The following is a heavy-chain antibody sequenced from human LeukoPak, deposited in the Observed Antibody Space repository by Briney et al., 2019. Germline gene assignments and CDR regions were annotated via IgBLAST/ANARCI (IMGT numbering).Heavy chain of an antibody. CDR1: GGTFSSYA. J-gene: IGHJ4*02. D-gene: IGHD1-26*01. CDR3: AGSGSPSRGGSDY. Sequence: GASVKVSCKASGGTFSSYAISWVRQAPGQGLEWMGGIIPIFGTANYAQKFQGRVTITADESTSTAYMELSSLRSEDTAVYYCAGSGSPSRGGSDYWGQGTLVTVSS. V-gene: IGHV1-69*01. CDR2: IIPIFGTA.